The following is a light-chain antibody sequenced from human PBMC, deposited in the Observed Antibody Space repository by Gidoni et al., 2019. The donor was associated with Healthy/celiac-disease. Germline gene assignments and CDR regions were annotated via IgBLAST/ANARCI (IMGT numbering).Light chain of an antibody. CDR3: QQSYSTPTWT. CDR2: AAS. Sequence: IQMPQLHSPLSASVGDRVTITYRASQSISSYLNWYQQKPGKAPKLLIYAASSLQSGVPSRFSGCGSGTDFTLTISSLQPEDFATYYCQQSYSTPTWTFGQGTKVEIK. J-gene: IGKJ1*01. CDR1: QSISSY. V-gene: IGKV1-39*01.